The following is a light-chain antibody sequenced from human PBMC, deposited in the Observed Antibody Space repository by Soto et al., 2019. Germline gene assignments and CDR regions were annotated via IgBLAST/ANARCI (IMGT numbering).Light chain of an antibody. Sequence: DIQMTQSPSTLSASVGDRVTITCRASQNITIWLAWYQQKPGKAPNPLISKASSLQTGVPSRFSGSGSGTECTLTISSLQPDDFATYYCQQYHSLYTFGQGTKVEIK. J-gene: IGKJ2*01. V-gene: IGKV1-5*03. CDR1: QNITIW. CDR2: KAS. CDR3: QQYHSLYT.